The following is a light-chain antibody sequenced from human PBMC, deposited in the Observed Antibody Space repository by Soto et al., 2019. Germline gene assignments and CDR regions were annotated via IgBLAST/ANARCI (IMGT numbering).Light chain of an antibody. CDR1: QTVTSTF. CDR2: GAS. CDR3: HQYDSSRT. Sequence: EIVLTQSPGTLSLSPGERATLSCRASQTVTSTFLAWYQQKPGQAPRLLIYGASRRPTGIPDRFSGSGSGTDFTLTITRLEPEDFAVYYCHQYDSSRTFGQGTKVEMK. V-gene: IGKV3-20*01. J-gene: IGKJ1*01.